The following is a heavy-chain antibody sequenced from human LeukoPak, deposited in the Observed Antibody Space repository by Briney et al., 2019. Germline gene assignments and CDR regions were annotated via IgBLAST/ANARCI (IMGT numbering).Heavy chain of an antibody. CDR3: ARASYGDFSNYFDY. Sequence: ASVKVSCKASGYTFPSYAMHWVRQAPGQRPEWMGWINASNGNTEYSLKFQDRVTITRDTSASTAYMELSSPRSEDTAVYYCARASYGDFSNYFDYWGQGTLVTVSS. CDR1: GYTFPSYA. CDR2: INASNGNT. J-gene: IGHJ4*02. V-gene: IGHV1-3*01. D-gene: IGHD4-17*01.